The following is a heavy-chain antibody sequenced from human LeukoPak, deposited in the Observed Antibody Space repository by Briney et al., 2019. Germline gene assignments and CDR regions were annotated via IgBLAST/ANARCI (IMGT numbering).Heavy chain of an antibody. CDR2: INHSGST. CDR1: GGSFSGYY. D-gene: IGHD3-9*01. CDR3: ASFLLRYFDWPTTDDAFDI. V-gene: IGHV4-34*01. J-gene: IGHJ3*02. Sequence: PSETLSLTCAVYGGSFSGYYWSWIRQPPGKGLEWIGEINHSGSTNYNPSLKSRVTISVDTSKNQFSLKLSSVTAADTAVYYCASFLLRYFDWPTTDDAFDIWGQGTMVTVSS.